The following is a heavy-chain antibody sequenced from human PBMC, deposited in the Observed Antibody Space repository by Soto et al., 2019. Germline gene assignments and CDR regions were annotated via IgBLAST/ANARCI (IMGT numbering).Heavy chain of an antibody. V-gene: IGHV4-59*01. CDR3: ARVQGLWFGEFYFDY. Sequence: SETLSLTCTVSGGSISSYYWSWIRQPPGKGLEWIGYIYYSGSTNYNPSLKSRVTISVDTSKNQFSLKLSSVTAADTAVYYCARVQGLWFGEFYFDYWGQGTLVTVYS. CDR2: IYYSGST. CDR1: GGSISSYY. D-gene: IGHD3-10*01. J-gene: IGHJ4*02.